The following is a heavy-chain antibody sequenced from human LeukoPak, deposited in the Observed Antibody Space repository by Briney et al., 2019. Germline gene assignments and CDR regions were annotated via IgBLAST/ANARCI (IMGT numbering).Heavy chain of an antibody. CDR1: GGSISSGGYS. Sequence: PSETLSLTCAVSGGSISSGGYSWSWIRQPPGKGLEWIGYIYHSGSTYYNPSLKSRVTISVDRSKNQFSLKLSSVTAAGTAVYYCARDRAANWFDPWGQGTLVTVSS. CDR3: ARDRAANWFDP. CDR2: IYHSGST. V-gene: IGHV4-30-2*01. J-gene: IGHJ5*02.